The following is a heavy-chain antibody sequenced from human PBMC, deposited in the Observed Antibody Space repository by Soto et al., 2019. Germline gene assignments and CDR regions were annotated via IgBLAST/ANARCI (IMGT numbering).Heavy chain of an antibody. J-gene: IGHJ6*03. CDR1: GGTFSSYT. V-gene: IGHV1-69*04. CDR2: IIPILGIA. D-gene: IGHD2-2*01. Sequence: SVKVSCKASGGTFSSYTISWVRQAPGQGLEWMGRIIPILGIANYAQKFQGRVTITADKSTSTAYMELSSLRSEDTAVYYCARDYCSSTSCYGGNYYYMDFWGKGTTVTVSS. CDR3: ARDYCSSTSCYGGNYYYMDF.